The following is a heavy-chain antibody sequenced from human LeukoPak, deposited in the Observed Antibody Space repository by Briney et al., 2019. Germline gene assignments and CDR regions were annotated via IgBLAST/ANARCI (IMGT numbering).Heavy chain of an antibody. V-gene: IGHV3-7*01. CDR2: INPDGTVK. J-gene: IGHJ4*02. Sequence: PGGSLRLSCAASGFTFSSYEMNWARQAPGKGLEWVGNINPDGTVKNHVDSVKGRFIISRDNTKNSLYLEMSSLTVEDTAVYFCAKNMGWRQFDYWGQGILVTVSS. CDR3: AKNMGWRQFDY. D-gene: IGHD5-24*01. CDR1: GFTFSSYE.